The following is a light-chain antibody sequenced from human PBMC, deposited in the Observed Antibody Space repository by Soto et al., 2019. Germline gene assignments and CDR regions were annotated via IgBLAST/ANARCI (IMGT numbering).Light chain of an antibody. J-gene: IGKJ4*01. CDR1: QSVSSSY. CDR2: GAS. Sequence: IVLTQSPGTLSLSPGDRATLSCRASQSVSSSYLAWYQQKPGQAPRLLIYGASSRATGIPDRFSGSGSGTDFPLTISRLEPEDFAVYYCQQYGSSPLTFGGGTKVEIK. V-gene: IGKV3-20*01. CDR3: QQYGSSPLT.